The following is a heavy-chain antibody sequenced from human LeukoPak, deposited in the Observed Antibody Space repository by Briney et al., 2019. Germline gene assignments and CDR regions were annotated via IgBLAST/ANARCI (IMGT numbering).Heavy chain of an antibody. CDR3: AREGIYYYDSSGYPGAFDI. Sequence: SETLSLTCTVSGGSISSYYWSWTRQPPGKGREWLGYIYYSGSTNYNPSLKSRVTISVDTSKNQFSLKLSSVTAADTAVYYCAREGIYYYDSSGYPGAFDIWGQGTMVTVSS. CDR1: GGSISSYY. CDR2: IYYSGST. D-gene: IGHD3-22*01. J-gene: IGHJ3*02. V-gene: IGHV4-59*01.